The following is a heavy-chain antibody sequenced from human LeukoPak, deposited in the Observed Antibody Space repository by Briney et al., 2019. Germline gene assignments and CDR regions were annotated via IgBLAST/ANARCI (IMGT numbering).Heavy chain of an antibody. Sequence: PGESLKISCKASGYSFTNYWTGWVRQMPGKGLEWMGIIYPGDSDTRYSPSFQGQVTISADKSISTAFLQWSSLKASDTAMYYCARSSVAGYGTVLDYWGQGTLVTVSS. V-gene: IGHV5-51*01. D-gene: IGHD6-19*01. CDR2: IYPGDSDT. CDR3: ARSSVAGYGTVLDY. CDR1: GYSFTNYW. J-gene: IGHJ4*02.